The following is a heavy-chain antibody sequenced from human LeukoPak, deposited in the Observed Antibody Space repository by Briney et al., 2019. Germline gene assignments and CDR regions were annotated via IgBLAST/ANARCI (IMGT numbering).Heavy chain of an antibody. CDR3: AGQISDYYYYYTDV. Sequence: KPSETLSLTCTVSGGSISTSAFYWGWIRQPPGKGLEWIGSIYDSGNEFYNPSLKSRVTISADTSKNQFSLKLNSVTAADTAMYYCAGQISDYYYYYTDVWGEGITVTVSS. CDR1: GGSISTSAFY. CDR2: IYDSGNE. J-gene: IGHJ6*03. V-gene: IGHV4-39*01. D-gene: IGHD2/OR15-2a*01.